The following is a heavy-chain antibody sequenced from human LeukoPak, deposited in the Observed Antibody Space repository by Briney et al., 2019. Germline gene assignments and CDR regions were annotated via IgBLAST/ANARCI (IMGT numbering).Heavy chain of an antibody. CDR2: MNPNSGNT. CDR3: AAGTNYYYYMDV. V-gene: IGHV1-8*01. Sequence: ASVKVSCKASGYTFTSYDINWVRQATGQGLEWMGWMNPNSGNTGYEQKFQGRVTMTRKTSISTAYMELSSLRSEDTAVYYCAAGTNYYYYMDVWGKGTTVTVSS. J-gene: IGHJ6*03. D-gene: IGHD1-14*01. CDR1: GYTFTSYD.